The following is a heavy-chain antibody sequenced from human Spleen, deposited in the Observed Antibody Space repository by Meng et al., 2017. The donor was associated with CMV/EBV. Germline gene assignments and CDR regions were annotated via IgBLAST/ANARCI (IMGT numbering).Heavy chain of an antibody. CDR1: GYTLTELS. CDR2: ISAYTGNT. Sequence: ASVKVSCKLSGYTLTELSRHWVRQAPGQGLEWMGWISAYTGNTKYAQKLQGRVTMTTDTSTGTAYMEVRSLKSDDTALYYCARGAVELERGDYYGMDVWGQGTTVTVSS. J-gene: IGHJ6*02. V-gene: IGHV1-18*01. CDR3: ARGAVELERGDYYGMDV. D-gene: IGHD1-1*01.